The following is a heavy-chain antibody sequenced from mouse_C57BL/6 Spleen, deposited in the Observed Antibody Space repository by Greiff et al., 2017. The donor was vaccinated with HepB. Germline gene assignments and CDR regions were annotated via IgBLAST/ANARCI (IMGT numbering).Heavy chain of an antibody. D-gene: IGHD1-1*01. Sequence: EVKLLESGPGMVKPSQSLSLTCTVTGYSITSGYDWHWIRHFPGNKLEWMGYISYSGSTNYNPSLKSRISITHDTSKNHFFLKLNSVTTEDTATYYCARGGYGSSADYWGQGTTLTVSS. CDR1: GYSITSGYD. CDR3: ARGGYGSSADY. CDR2: ISYSGST. V-gene: IGHV3-1*01. J-gene: IGHJ2*01.